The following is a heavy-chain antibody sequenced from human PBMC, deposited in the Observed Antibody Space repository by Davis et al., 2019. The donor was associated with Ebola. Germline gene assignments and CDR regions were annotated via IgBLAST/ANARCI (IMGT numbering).Heavy chain of an antibody. Sequence: GESLKISCTTSGFPFNNYVMHWVRQAPGKGLEWVAVIWSDGSSQHYADSVKGRFTISRDNSKNTLYLQMNSLRAEDTAVYYCARDYFDSSGCFDYWGQGTLVTVSS. CDR1: GFPFNNYV. J-gene: IGHJ4*02. D-gene: IGHD3-22*01. CDR3: ARDYFDSSGCFDY. CDR2: IWSDGSSQ. V-gene: IGHV3-33*01.